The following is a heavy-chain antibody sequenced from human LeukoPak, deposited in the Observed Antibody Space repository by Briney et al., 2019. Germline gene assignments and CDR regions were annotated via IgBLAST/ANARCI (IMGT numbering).Heavy chain of an antibody. V-gene: IGHV4-61*02. J-gene: IGHJ4*02. CDR3: ARGTTDCDY. CDR1: GGSISSGIYY. Sequence: SETLSLTCTVSGGSISSGIYYWSWIRQPAGKGLEWIGRIYTSGSTDYNPSLKSRVTISVDTSKNQFSLKLNSVTAADTAVYYCARGTTDCDYWGQGTLVTVSS. D-gene: IGHD1-7*01. CDR2: IYTSGST.